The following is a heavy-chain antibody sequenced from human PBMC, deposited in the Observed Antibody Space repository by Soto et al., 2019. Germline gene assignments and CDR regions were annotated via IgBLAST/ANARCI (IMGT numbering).Heavy chain of an antibody. CDR2: ISGSGDNT. J-gene: IGHJ4*02. D-gene: IGHD2-8*02. CDR3: AKDMVHCTGTRCARYFEK. CDR1: KFTFSTYA. Sequence: EVQLLESGGGLVQRGGSLRLSCAASKFTFSTYAMTWVRQAPGKGLEWVSDISGSGDNTYYADSVKGRFTISRDNSKSTLYLQMNSLRAEDTAVYYCAKDMVHCTGTRCARYFEKWGRGTLATVSS. V-gene: IGHV3-23*01.